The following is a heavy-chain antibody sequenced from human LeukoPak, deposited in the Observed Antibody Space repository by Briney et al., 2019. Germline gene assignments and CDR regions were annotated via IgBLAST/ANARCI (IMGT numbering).Heavy chain of an antibody. V-gene: IGHV3-21*01. CDR2: ISSSSSFM. CDR1: GFTFSNYR. CDR3: ARSDEAAFWSGYYFDY. Sequence: GGSLRLSCVASGFTFSNYRTNWVRQAPGKGLEWVSSISSSSSFMYSADSVKGRFTISRDNAKNSLYLQMNSLRAEDTAVYYCARSDEAAFWSGYYFDYWGQGTLVTVSS. J-gene: IGHJ4*02. D-gene: IGHD3-3*01.